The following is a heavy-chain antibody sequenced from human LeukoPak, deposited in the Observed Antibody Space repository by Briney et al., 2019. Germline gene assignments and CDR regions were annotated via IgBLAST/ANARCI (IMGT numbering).Heavy chain of an antibody. CDR2: IYYSGST. D-gene: IGHD6-13*01. CDR3: ARAPGYSSSWYVGFWFDP. V-gene: IGHV4-61*01. Sequence: PSQTLSLTCTVSGGSVSSGSYYWSWIRQPPGKGLEWIGYIYYSGSTNYNPSLKSQVTISVDTSKNQFSLKLSSVTAAGTAVYYCARAPGYSSSWYVGFWFDPWGQGTLVTVSS. J-gene: IGHJ5*02. CDR1: GGSVSSGSYY.